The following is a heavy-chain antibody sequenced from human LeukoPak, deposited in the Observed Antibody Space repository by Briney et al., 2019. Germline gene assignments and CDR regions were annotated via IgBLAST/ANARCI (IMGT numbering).Heavy chain of an antibody. CDR1: GLTLSSYS. CDR3: AREDGGGDGGVIGG. V-gene: IGHV3-21*01. CDR2: ITSSSSHI. J-gene: IGHJ4*02. Sequence: KPGGCLRLSFATSGLTLSSYSMASGPQAPGWGLEWVSSITSSSSHIYYADSVKGQFTISIDNPRSPLYLQMNSLRPQDMAGYNCAREDGGGDGGVIGGWGQGALVSV. D-gene: IGHD3-16*01.